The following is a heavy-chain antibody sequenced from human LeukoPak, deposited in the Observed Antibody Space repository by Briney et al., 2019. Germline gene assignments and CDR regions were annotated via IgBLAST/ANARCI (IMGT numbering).Heavy chain of an antibody. CDR3: AREWNYESNGYFYYY. CDR2: IIPLFGTA. V-gene: IGHV1-69*13. J-gene: IGHJ4*02. D-gene: IGHD3-22*01. CDR1: GDAFSRYG. Sequence: SVTVSCKASGDAFSRYGISWVRQAPGQGLEWMGGIIPLFGTANYAQKFQGRVTITADESTSTAYLELSRLRFEDTAVYYCAREWNYESNGYFYYYWGQGTLVTVSS.